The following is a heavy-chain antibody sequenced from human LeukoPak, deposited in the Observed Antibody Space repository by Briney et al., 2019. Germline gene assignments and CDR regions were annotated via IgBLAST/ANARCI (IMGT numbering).Heavy chain of an antibody. CDR1: GFTFSRSA. CDR2: ISHDGSNT. Sequence: GGSLRLSCAASGFTFSRSAVHWVRQAPGKGLEWGAVISHDGSNTDYTDSVKGRFTISRDNSKNTLYLQMNSLRAEDTAVYYCAKDRVAVAGPNDAFDIWGQGTMVTVSS. CDR3: AKDRVAVAGPNDAFDI. J-gene: IGHJ3*02. D-gene: IGHD6-19*01. V-gene: IGHV3-30*07.